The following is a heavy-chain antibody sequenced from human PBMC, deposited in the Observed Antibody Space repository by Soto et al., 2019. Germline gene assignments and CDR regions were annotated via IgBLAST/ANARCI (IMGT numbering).Heavy chain of an antibody. J-gene: IGHJ3*02. Sequence: ASVKVSCKASGYTFTSYGISWVRQAPGQGLEWMGWISAYNGNTNYAQKLQGRVTMTTDTSTSTAYMELRSLRSDDTAVYYCARELYDFWSGYAFDIWGQGTVVTVSS. CDR1: GYTFTSYG. CDR2: ISAYNGNT. D-gene: IGHD3-3*01. CDR3: ARELYDFWSGYAFDI. V-gene: IGHV1-18*01.